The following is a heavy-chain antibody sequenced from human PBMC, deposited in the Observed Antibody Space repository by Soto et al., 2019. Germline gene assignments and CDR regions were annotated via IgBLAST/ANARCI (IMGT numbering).Heavy chain of an antibody. V-gene: IGHV1-18*01. Sequence: SLKVSCKASGYTFTSYGISWVRQAPGQGLEWMGWISAYNGNTNYAQKLQGRVTMTTDTSTSTAYMELRSLRSDDTAVYYCARDRLWDYGDYGIDYWGQGTLVTASS. CDR3: ARDRLWDYGDYGIDY. CDR1: GYTFTSYG. CDR2: ISAYNGNT. D-gene: IGHD4-17*01. J-gene: IGHJ4*02.